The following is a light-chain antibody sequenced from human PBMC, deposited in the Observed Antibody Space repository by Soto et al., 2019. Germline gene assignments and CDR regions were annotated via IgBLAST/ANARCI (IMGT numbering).Light chain of an antibody. Sequence: QSALTQPPSASGSPGQSVTISCTGTSSDVGAYNYVSWYQQHPGKAPKLMIYEVNKRPSGVPDRFSGSKSGNTASLTVSGLQAEDEADYYCSSYAGINNLWVFGGGTKLTVL. J-gene: IGLJ2*01. V-gene: IGLV2-8*01. CDR3: SSYAGINNLWV. CDR1: SSDVGAYNY. CDR2: EVN.